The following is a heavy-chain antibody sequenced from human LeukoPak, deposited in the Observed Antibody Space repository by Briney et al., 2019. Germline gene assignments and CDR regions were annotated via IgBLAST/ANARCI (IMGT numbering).Heavy chain of an antibody. CDR3: ARDGYSSTWYVFDY. CDR1: GDSVSSNSAA. D-gene: IGHD6-13*01. J-gene: IGHJ4*02. Sequence: SQTLSLTCAISGDSVSSNSAAWNWIRQSPSRGLEWLGRTYYRSKWYNGYAVSVKGRITINPDTSKNQFSLQLNSVTPEDTAVYYCARDGYSSTWYVFDYWGQGTLVTVSS. CDR2: TYYRSKWYN. V-gene: IGHV6-1*01.